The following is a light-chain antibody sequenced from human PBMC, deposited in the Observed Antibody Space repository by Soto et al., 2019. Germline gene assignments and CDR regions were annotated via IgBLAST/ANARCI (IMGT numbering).Light chain of an antibody. CDR2: AGA. V-gene: IGKV1-39*01. Sequence: DIQMTQSPSSLSASVGDRVTITCRASQSISSYLNWYQQKPGKAPKLLIYAGASLQSGVPSRFSGSGSGKDFTLTISSRHPEDFESSYYQQSYSTPLTCGGGPKVEIK. CDR3: QQSYSTPLT. J-gene: IGKJ4*01. CDR1: QSISSY.